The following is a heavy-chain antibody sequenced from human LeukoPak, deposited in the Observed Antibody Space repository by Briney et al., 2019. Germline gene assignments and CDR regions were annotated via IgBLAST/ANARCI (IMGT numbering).Heavy chain of an antibody. Sequence: SGGFLRLSCAASGFTFSNYNMNWVRQAPGKGLEWVSYISSSSSTIYYADSVKGRFTISRDNAKNSLYLQMNSLRVEDTAVFYCARDRGGTDDFWSGYYTGYFDYWGQGTLVTVSS. CDR2: ISSSSSTI. J-gene: IGHJ4*02. CDR1: GFTFSNYN. CDR3: ARDRGGTDDFWSGYYTGYFDY. V-gene: IGHV3-48*01. D-gene: IGHD3-3*01.